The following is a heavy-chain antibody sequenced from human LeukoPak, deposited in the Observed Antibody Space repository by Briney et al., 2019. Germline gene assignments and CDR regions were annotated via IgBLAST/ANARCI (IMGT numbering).Heavy chain of an antibody. V-gene: IGHV1-69*04. D-gene: IGHD4-17*01. Sequence: GASVKVSCKASGYTFTGYYMHWVRQAPGQGLEWMGRIIPILGIANYAQKFQGRVTITADKSTSTAYMELSSLRSEDTAVYYCARGRDDYGDPNWFDPWGQGTLVTVSS. CDR3: ARGRDDYGDPNWFDP. CDR1: GYTFTGYY. CDR2: IIPILGIA. J-gene: IGHJ5*02.